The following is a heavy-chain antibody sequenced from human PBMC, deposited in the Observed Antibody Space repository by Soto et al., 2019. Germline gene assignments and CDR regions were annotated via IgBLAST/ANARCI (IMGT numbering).Heavy chain of an antibody. CDR2: ISYDGSNK. V-gene: IGHV3-30*03. CDR1: GFTFSSYG. Sequence: GALRLSCAASGFTFSSYGMHWVRQAPGKGLEWVAVISYDGSNKYYADSVKGRFTISRDNSKNTLYLQMNSLRAEDTAVYYCARDSRKEYTSSWLDYWGQGTLVTVSS. CDR3: ARDSRKEYTSSWLDY. J-gene: IGHJ4*02. D-gene: IGHD6-6*01.